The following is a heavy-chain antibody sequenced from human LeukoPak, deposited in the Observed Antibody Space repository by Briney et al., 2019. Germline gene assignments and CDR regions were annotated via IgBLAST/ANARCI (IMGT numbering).Heavy chain of an antibody. D-gene: IGHD3-9*01. CDR2: FRGSASST. CDR3: AQVRYDDTLSGSWGYFDY. CDR1: GFTFSSDA. V-gene: IGHV3-23*01. Sequence: GGALRLSCAASGFTFSSDAMTWVRQAPGKRLEWVPGFRGSASSTYYAYAEKGRCTISRDKSKYTLILQMNSLRAEDEAVDYCAQVRYDDTLSGSWGYFDYWGQGTLVTVSS. J-gene: IGHJ4*01.